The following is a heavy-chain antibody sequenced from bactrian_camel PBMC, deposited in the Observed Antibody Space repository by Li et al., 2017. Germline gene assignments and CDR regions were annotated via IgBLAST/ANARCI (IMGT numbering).Heavy chain of an antibody. CDR3: AQDVLERGCSPTTVFHI. Sequence: HVQLVESGGGSVQVGGSLRLSCTASAHTVTMAWFRQALGKEREGVAAITRRNGGQTFYADSVKGRFTISHDVAKRTLSLQMSNIEAEDTATYYCAQDVLERGCSPTTVFHIWGQGTQVTVS. D-gene: IGHD8*01. J-gene: IGHJ4*01. V-gene: IGHV3-3*01. CDR1: AHTVT. CDR2: ITRRNGGQT.